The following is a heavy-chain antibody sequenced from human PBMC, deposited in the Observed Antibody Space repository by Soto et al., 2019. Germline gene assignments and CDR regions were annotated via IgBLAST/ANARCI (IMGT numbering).Heavy chain of an antibody. V-gene: IGHV1-69*12. CDR1: GGTFSNYP. D-gene: IGHD5-12*01. Sequence: QVQLVQSGAEVKKPGSSVKVSCKASGGTFSNYPISCVRQAPGQELEWMGGIIPIFGTVNYAQKFQGRVMITADESTSTAYMELSSLSSEDTAVYYCARGNHRWLQLWYLDLWGRGTLVTVSS. CDR3: ARGNHRWLQLWYLDL. CDR2: IIPIFGTV. J-gene: IGHJ2*01.